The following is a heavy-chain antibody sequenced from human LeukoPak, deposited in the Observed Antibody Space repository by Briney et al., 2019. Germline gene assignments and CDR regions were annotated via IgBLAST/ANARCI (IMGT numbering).Heavy chain of an antibody. CDR3: ARVGIAAAGTPHYYYYGMDV. J-gene: IGHJ6*02. CDR2: INPSGGST. D-gene: IGHD6-13*01. CDR1: GYTFTSYY. Sequence: ASVKVSCKASGYTFTSYYMHWVRQAPGQGLEWMGIINPSGGSTSYAQKFQGRVTMTRETSTSTVYMELSSLRSEDTAVYYCARVGIAAAGTPHYYYYGMDVWGQGTTVTVSS. V-gene: IGHV1-46*01.